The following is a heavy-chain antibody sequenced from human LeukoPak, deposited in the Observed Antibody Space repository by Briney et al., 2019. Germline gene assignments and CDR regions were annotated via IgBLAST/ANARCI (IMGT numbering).Heavy chain of an antibody. CDR2: INHSGST. CDR1: GGSFSGYY. Sequence: SETLSLTCAVYGGSFSGYYWSWFRQPPGKGLEWIGEINHSGSTNYNPSLKSRVTISVDTSKNQFSLKLSSVTAADTAVYYCARGGYGSGYYYMDVWGKGTTVTVSS. J-gene: IGHJ6*03. CDR3: ARGGYGSGYYYMDV. V-gene: IGHV4-34*01. D-gene: IGHD3-10*01.